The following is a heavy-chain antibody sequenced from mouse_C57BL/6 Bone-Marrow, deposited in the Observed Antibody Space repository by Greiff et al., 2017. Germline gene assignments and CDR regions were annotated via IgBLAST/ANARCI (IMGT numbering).Heavy chain of an antibody. CDR2: IHPNSGST. CDR3: ARSGTAQAAWFAY. CDR1: GYTFTSYW. J-gene: IGHJ3*01. V-gene: IGHV1-64*01. D-gene: IGHD3-2*02. Sequence: VQLQQPGAELVKPGASVKLSCKASGYTFTSYWMHWVKPRPGQGLEWIGMIHPNSGSTNYNEKFKSKATLTVDKSSSTAYMQLSSLTSEDSAVYYCARSGTAQAAWFAYWGQGTLVTVSA.